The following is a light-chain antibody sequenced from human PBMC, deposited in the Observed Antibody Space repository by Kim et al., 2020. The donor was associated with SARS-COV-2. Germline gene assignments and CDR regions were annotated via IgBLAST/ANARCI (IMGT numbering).Light chain of an antibody. V-gene: IGKV1-9*01. Sequence: IQLTQSPSPLSASVGDRVTITCRASQGISSYLAWYQQKPGKAPKLLIYGASTLQSGVPSRFSGSGSGTDFTLTISSLQPEDFATYYCQQLNSYPLTFGGGTKVDIK. CDR2: GAS. CDR1: QGISSY. J-gene: IGKJ4*01. CDR3: QQLNSYPLT.